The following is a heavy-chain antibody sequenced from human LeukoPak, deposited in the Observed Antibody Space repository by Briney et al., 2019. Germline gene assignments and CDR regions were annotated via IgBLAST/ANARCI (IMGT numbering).Heavy chain of an antibody. CDR3: AKDLAAHSWSSGYYSPFDY. CDR1: GFTFSSYG. V-gene: IGHV3-33*06. Sequence: PGGSLRLSCAASGFTFSSYGMHWVRQAPGKGLEWVAVIWYDGSNKYYADSVKGRFTISRDNSKNTLYLQMNSLRAEDTAVYYCAKDLAAHSWSSGYYSPFDYWGQGTLVTVSS. D-gene: IGHD3-22*01. CDR2: IWYDGSNK. J-gene: IGHJ4*02.